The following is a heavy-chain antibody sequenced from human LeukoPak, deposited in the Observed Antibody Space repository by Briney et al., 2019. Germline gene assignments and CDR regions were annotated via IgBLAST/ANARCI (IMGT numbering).Heavy chain of an antibody. D-gene: IGHD2/OR15-2a*01. Sequence: GASVKVSCKASGYTFTDYLIHWVRQAPGQGLEYMGWINPKSGGTEYAQKFLGRVTMTRDTSTSTASMELSRLRSDDTAVYLCARDLSTSSTWGLDYWGQGTLVTVSS. CDR1: GYTFTDYL. J-gene: IGHJ4*02. V-gene: IGHV1-2*02. CDR3: ARDLSTSSTWGLDY. CDR2: INPKSGGT.